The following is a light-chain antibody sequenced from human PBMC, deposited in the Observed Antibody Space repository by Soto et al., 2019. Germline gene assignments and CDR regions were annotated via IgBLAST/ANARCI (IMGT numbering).Light chain of an antibody. CDR3: QQYNSSPT. V-gene: IGKV1-5*03. J-gene: IGKJ1*01. Sequence: DIQMTQSPSTLSASVGDRVTITCRASQRISGWLAWYQQKPGKAPKILIYKASNLESGVPSRFSGSVSGTEFNLTISSLQPDDFATYYCQQYNSSPTFGQGTNVEIK. CDR1: QRISGW. CDR2: KAS.